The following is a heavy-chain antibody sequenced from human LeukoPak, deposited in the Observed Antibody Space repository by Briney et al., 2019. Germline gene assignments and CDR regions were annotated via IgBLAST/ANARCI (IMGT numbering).Heavy chain of an antibody. J-gene: IGHJ4*02. CDR1: GYSFPSYW. CDR2: IYPGDSDT. V-gene: IGHV5-51*01. CDR3: ARRYYGDYAGYYFDY. Sequence: GESLKISCKGSGYSFPSYWICRVRQMPGKGLEWMGIIYPGDSDTRYSPSFQGQVTISADKSISTAYLQWSSLKASDTAIYYCARRYYGDYAGYYFDYWGQGTLVTVSS. D-gene: IGHD4-17*01.